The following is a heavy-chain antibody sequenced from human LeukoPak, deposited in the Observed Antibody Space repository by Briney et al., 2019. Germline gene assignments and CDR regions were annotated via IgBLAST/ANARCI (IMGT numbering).Heavy chain of an antibody. CDR1: GFTFSIYW. CDR2: CDSDGSGT. CDR3: ATSSVWGGAFNI. D-gene: IGHD3-16*01. J-gene: IGHJ3*02. V-gene: IGHV3-74*01. Sequence: PGGSLRLSCAASGFTFSIYWMYWVRQAPGKGLMWVSRCDSDGSGTTYVDSVKGRFTVSRDNAKSTLYLQMSSLRAEDTAVYYCATSSVWGGAFNIWGRGTMVTVSS.